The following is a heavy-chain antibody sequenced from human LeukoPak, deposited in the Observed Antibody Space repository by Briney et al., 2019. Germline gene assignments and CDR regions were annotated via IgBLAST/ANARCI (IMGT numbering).Heavy chain of an antibody. D-gene: IGHD3-16*01. CDR1: GGSISGSY. V-gene: IGHV4-59*08. CDR3: ARYGGYYFDY. J-gene: IGHJ4*02. CDR2: IHNSVT. Sequence: PSETLSLTCTVSGGSISGSYWSWLRQPPGKGLEWIGYIHNSVTNSKPSLKSRVTISVDTSKNQSSLKLSSVTAADTAVYYCARYGGYYFDYWGQGTLVTVSS.